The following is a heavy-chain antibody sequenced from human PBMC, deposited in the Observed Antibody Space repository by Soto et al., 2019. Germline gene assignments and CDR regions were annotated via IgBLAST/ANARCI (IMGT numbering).Heavy chain of an antibody. CDR2: IIPIFGTA. Sequence: QVQLVRSGAEVKKPGSSVKVSCKASGGTFSSYAISWVRQAPGQGLEWMGGIIPIFGTANYAQKFQGRVTITADESTSTAYMELSSLRSEDTAVYYCARAAYCGGDCYSSSYYYGMDVWGQGTTVTVSS. J-gene: IGHJ6*02. CDR1: GGTFSSYA. CDR3: ARAAYCGGDCYSSSYYYGMDV. V-gene: IGHV1-69*01. D-gene: IGHD2-21*02.